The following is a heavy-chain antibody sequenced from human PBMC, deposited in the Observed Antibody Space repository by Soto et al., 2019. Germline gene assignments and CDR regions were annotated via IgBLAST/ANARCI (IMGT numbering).Heavy chain of an antibody. CDR2: IDWDDDK. V-gene: IGHV2-70*01. J-gene: IGHJ4*02. CDR1: GFSLSTSGMC. CDR3: ARGYLDYYDSSGYFDY. Sequence: SGPTLVKPTQTLTLTCTFSGFSLSTSGMCVSWIRQPPGKALEWLALIDWDDDKYYSTSLKTRLTISKDTSKNQVVLTMTNMDPVDTATYYCARGYLDYYDSSGYFDYWGQGTLVTVSS. D-gene: IGHD3-22*01.